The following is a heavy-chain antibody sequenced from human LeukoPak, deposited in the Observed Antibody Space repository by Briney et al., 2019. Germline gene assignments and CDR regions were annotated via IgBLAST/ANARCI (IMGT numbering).Heavy chain of an antibody. Sequence: ASVKVSCKASGYTFNDYYIHWVRQAPGQGLEWMGWINPKSGATKYAQKFQARVNMSRDRPITTAYMELRSLRSDDTAVYYCARVPNYGDYEGYFDYWGQGTLVTVSS. D-gene: IGHD4-17*01. CDR3: ARVPNYGDYEGYFDY. CDR1: GYTFNDYY. CDR2: INPKSGAT. J-gene: IGHJ4*02. V-gene: IGHV1-2*02.